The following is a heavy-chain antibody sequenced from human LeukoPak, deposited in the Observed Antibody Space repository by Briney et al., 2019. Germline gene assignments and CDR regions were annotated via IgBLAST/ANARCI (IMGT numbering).Heavy chain of an antibody. D-gene: IGHD3-22*01. CDR1: GFTFTNDW. V-gene: IGHV3-7*01. J-gene: IGHJ5*02. Sequence: GGSLRLSRAASGFTFTNDWMSWVRQAPGKGLEWVANINQDGSERFYLDAVKGRFTISRDNAKNSLYLQMNSLRAEDTAVYYCARYYDSVSDRFDVWGQGTLVTVSS. CDR3: ARYYDSVSDRFDV. CDR2: INQDGSER.